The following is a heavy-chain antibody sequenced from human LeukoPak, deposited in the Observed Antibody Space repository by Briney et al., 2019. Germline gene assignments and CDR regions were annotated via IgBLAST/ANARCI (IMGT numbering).Heavy chain of an antibody. Sequence: ASVKVSCKASGYTFANYAITWVRQAPGQGLEYMGWISVDNGNTNDAQMLQGRVTMTIDTSTNTAYMELRGLRSDDTAVYYCARANCAGDCYLKHWGQGTLVTVSS. D-gene: IGHD2-21*02. CDR1: GYTFANYA. CDR3: ARANCAGDCYLKH. J-gene: IGHJ4*02. V-gene: IGHV1-18*01. CDR2: ISVDNGNT.